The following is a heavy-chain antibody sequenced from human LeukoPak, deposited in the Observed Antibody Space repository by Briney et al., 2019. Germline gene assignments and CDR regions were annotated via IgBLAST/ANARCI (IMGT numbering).Heavy chain of an antibody. D-gene: IGHD5-24*01. Sequence: QSGGSLRLSCEASGFTFSSISMNWVRQAPGKGLEWVSSISPDGGTTYHADSVKGRFTISRDNSKNTRYLQMNSLRAEDTAVYYCAKRGNGYNPRLYYFDYWGQGTLVTVSS. CDR1: GFTFSSIS. J-gene: IGHJ4*02. CDR3: AKRGNGYNPRLYYFDY. V-gene: IGHV3-23*01. CDR2: ISPDGGTT.